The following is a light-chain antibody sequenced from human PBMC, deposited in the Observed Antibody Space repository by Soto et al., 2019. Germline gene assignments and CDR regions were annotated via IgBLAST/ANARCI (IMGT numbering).Light chain of an antibody. V-gene: IGKV3-20*01. CDR3: QQDGSSPVT. J-gene: IGKJ1*01. Sequence: EIVLTQSPGTLSLSPGERATLSCRASQSVSSSYLARYQQKPGQAPRLLIYGASSRATSIPDRFSGSGSGTDFHLNILRLEHEDFVVYYCQQDGSSPVTFGQGTKVEIK. CDR1: QSVSSSY. CDR2: GAS.